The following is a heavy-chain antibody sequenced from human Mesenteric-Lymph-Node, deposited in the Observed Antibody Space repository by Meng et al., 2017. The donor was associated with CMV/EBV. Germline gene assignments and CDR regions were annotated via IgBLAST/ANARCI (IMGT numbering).Heavy chain of an antibody. Sequence: SETLSLTCTVSGGSITSGAYYWNWVRQRPGEGLEWIGYIFYRGSTYYNLSLKSRVSMSADTSKTQFFLELRSVTAADTAVYYCARGVRIRGSSTSFSFDYWGRGTLVTVSS. V-gene: IGHV4-30-4*01. CDR3: ARGVRIRGSSTSFSFDY. D-gene: IGHD6-6*01. CDR2: IFYRGST. CDR1: GGSITSGAYY. J-gene: IGHJ4*02.